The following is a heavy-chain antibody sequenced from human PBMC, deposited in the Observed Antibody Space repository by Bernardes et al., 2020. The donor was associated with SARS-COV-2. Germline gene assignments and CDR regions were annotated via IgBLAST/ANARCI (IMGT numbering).Heavy chain of an antibody. Sequence: ASVKVSCKASGYTFTGYYMHWVRQAPGQGLEWMGWINPNSGGTNYAQKFQGRVTMTRDTSISTAYMELSRLRSDDTAVYYCARGRIVVPAAIRGGRLDIWGQGTMVTVSS. V-gene: IGHV1-2*02. CDR2: INPNSGGT. J-gene: IGHJ3*02. CDR1: GYTFTGYY. D-gene: IGHD2-2*02. CDR3: ARGRIVVPAAIRGGRLDI.